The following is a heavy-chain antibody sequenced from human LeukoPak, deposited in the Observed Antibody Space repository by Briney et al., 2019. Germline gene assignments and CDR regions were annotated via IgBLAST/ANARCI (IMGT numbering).Heavy chain of an antibody. Sequence: ASVKVSCKASGYTCTGDYMHWVRQAPGQGLEWMGWINPNSGGTNYAQKFQGRVTMTRDTSISTAYMELSRLRSDDTAVYYCARVRTVVVPAADNFDYWGQGTLVTVSS. D-gene: IGHD2-2*01. CDR2: INPNSGGT. V-gene: IGHV1-2*02. CDR1: GYTCTGDY. CDR3: ARVRTVVVPAADNFDY. J-gene: IGHJ4*02.